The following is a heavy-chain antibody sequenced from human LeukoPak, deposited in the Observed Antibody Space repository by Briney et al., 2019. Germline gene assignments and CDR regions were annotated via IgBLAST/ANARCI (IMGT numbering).Heavy chain of an antibody. CDR3: AKAQSKSYYYGSGSSPDYYYGMDV. Sequence: GGSLRLSCAASGFTVSSNYMSWVRQAPGKGLEWVSVIYSGGSTYYADSVKGRFTISRDNSKNTLYLQMNSLRAEDTAVYYCAKAQSKSYYYGSGSSPDYYYGMDVWGQGTTVTVSS. CDR1: GFTVSSNY. J-gene: IGHJ6*02. V-gene: IGHV3-53*01. CDR2: IYSGGST. D-gene: IGHD3-10*01.